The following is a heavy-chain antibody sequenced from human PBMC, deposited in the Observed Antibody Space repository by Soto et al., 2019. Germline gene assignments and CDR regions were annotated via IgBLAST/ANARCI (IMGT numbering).Heavy chain of an antibody. CDR3: AKVVLTSSYQINWFGH. Sequence: GASVKVSCKASGGTFSSYAISWVRQAPGQGLEWMGGIIPIFGTANYAQKFQGRVTITTDNSTSTAYMELSSLRSDDTAVYYCAKVVLTSSYQINWFGHWGQGTPVTVSS. D-gene: IGHD3-9*01. CDR2: IIPIFGTA. V-gene: IGHV1-69*05. CDR1: GGTFSSYA. J-gene: IGHJ5*02.